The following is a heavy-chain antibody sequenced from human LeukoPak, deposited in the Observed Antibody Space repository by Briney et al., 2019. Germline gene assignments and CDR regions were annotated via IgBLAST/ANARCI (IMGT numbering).Heavy chain of an antibody. J-gene: IGHJ6*02. CDR1: GFTFSSYA. CDR3: ARVHCSGGSCGMGV. CDR2: ISSNGGST. V-gene: IGHV3-64*01. D-gene: IGHD2-15*01. Sequence: GGSLRLSCAASGFTFSSYAMHWVRQAPGKGLEYVSAISSNGGSTYYANSVKGRFTISRDNSKNTLYLQMGSLRAEDMAVYYCARVHCSGGSCGMGVWGQGTTVTVSS.